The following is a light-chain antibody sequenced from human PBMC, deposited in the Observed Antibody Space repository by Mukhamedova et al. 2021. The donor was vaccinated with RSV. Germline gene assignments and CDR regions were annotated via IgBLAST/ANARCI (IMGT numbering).Light chain of an antibody. CDR2: DDS. V-gene: IGLV3-21*02. CDR3: QWWDSSNDHPV. Sequence: ATITCGGNNIGSQSVHWYQQRPGPAPVLVVYDDSDRPSGIPERFSGSNSGDTAPLTISRVEAEDEACYYCQWWDSSNDHPVFGGG. J-gene: IGLJ3*02. CDR1: NIGSQS.